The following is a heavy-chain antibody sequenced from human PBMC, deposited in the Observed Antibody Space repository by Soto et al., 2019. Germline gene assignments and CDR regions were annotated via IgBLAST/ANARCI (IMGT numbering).Heavy chain of an antibody. CDR1: GGSISTSSYY. J-gene: IGHJ4*02. D-gene: IGHD6-13*01. CDR3: ARLIAAAGGNRAY. Sequence: QLQLQESGPGLVKPSETLSLTCTVSGGSISTSSYYWGWIRQPPGKGLEWIGSIYYSGSTYYNPSLKSRVTISAETSKNQFSLTLSSVTAADTAVYYCARLIAAAGGNRAYWGQGTLVTVSS. CDR2: IYYSGST. V-gene: IGHV4-39*01.